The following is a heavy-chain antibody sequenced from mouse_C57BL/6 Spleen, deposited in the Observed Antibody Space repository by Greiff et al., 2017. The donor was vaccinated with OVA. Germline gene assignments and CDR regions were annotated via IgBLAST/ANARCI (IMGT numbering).Heavy chain of an antibody. Sequence: QVQLQQPGAELVRPGSSVKLSCKASGYTFTSYWMHWVKQRPIQGLEWIGNIDPSDSETHYNQKFKDKATLTVDKSSSTAYMQLSRLTSEDSAVYYCARLGDYDGYWYFDVWGTGTTVTVSS. CDR1: GYTFTSYW. J-gene: IGHJ1*03. V-gene: IGHV1-52*01. CDR2: IDPSDSET. D-gene: IGHD2-4*01. CDR3: ARLGDYDGYWYFDV.